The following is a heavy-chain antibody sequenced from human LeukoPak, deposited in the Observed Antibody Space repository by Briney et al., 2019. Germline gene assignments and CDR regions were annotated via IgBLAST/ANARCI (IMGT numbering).Heavy chain of an antibody. Sequence: SVKVSCKASGGTFSSYAISWVRQAPGQGLEWMGRIIPILGIANYAQKFQGRVTITADKSTSTAYMELSSLRSEDTAVYYCARVDDYGDYPNYGMDVWGQGTTVTVSS. V-gene: IGHV1-69*04. CDR1: GGTFSSYA. CDR2: IIPILGIA. J-gene: IGHJ6*02. D-gene: IGHD4-17*01. CDR3: ARVDDYGDYPNYGMDV.